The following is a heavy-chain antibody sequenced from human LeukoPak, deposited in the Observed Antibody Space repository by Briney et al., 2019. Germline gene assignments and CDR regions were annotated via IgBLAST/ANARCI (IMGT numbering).Heavy chain of an antibody. D-gene: IGHD5-12*01. CDR1: GGPIRSYY. CDR2: IYYGGSTSGST. V-gene: IGHV4-59*01. CDR3: ARGGSGYDSFYYYGMDV. Sequence: PSETLSLTCSVSGGPIRSYYWSWLRQPPGKGLEGKGLEWIGYIYYGGSTSGSTNYNPSLKSRVTISVDTSKNQFSLKLSSVTAADTAVYYCARGGSGYDSFYYYGMDVWGQGTTVTVSS. J-gene: IGHJ6*02.